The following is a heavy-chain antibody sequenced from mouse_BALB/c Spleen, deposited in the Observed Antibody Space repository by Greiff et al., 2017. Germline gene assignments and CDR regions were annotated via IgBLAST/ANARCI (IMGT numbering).Heavy chain of an antibody. J-gene: IGHJ1*01. D-gene: IGHD1-1*01. CDR2: IDPNSGGT. V-gene: IGHV1-62-3*01. CDR3: TRSTTVVAKDWYFDV. CDR1: GYTFTSYW. Sequence: QVQLKQPGAELVKPGASVKLSCKASGYTFTSYWMHWVKQRPGRGLEWIGRIDPNSGGTKYNEKFKSKATLTVDKPSSTAYMQLSSLTSEDSAVYYCTRSTTVVAKDWYFDVWGAGTTVTVSS.